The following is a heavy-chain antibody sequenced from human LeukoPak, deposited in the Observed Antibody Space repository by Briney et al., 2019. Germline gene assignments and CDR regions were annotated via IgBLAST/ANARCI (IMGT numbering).Heavy chain of an antibody. CDR2: IIPIFGTA. V-gene: IGHV1-69*05. Sequence: SVKVSCKASGGTFSSYAISWVRQAPGQGLEWMEGIIPIFGTANYAQKFQGRVTITTDESTSTAYMELSSLRSEDTAVYYCARDLLGPREYRHDAFDIWGQGTMVTVSS. D-gene: IGHD2-2*01. CDR1: GGTFSSYA. J-gene: IGHJ3*02. CDR3: ARDLLGPREYRHDAFDI.